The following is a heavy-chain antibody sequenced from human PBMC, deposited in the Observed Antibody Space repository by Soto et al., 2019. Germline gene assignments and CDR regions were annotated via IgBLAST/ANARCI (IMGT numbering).Heavy chain of an antibody. J-gene: IGHJ6*02. Sequence: QVQLVQSGPEVKKPGASVRVSCKTSGYTFTSYGISWVRQAPGQGLEWMGWISVYNGITNYAQKLQGRVTMTTDTSTGTAYMELRSLTSDDTAVYYCERRGEWELLRDYYYYGMDVWGQGTTVTVSS. CDR2: ISVYNGIT. CDR1: GYTFTSYG. CDR3: ERRGEWELLRDYYYYGMDV. D-gene: IGHD1-26*01. V-gene: IGHV1-18*01.